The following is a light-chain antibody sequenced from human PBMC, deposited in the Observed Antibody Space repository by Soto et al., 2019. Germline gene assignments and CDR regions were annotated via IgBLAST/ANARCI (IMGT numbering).Light chain of an antibody. Sequence: QSALTQPRSVSGSPVQAVTISCTGTSMDVWGDNYVSLYQQHPGKAPKLMTYDLRERPSVVPDRCSGSKSGHTASLTIFGLEAEDEADYYCSSSGGSYTSVFAPGTKVNV. CDR1: SMDVWGDNY. CDR2: DLR. CDR3: SSSGGSYTSV. J-gene: IGLJ1*01. V-gene: IGLV2-11*01.